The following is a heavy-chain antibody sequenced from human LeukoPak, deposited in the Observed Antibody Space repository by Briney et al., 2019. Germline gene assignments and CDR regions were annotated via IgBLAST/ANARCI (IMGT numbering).Heavy chain of an antibody. D-gene: IGHD2-15*01. CDR3: ARGGYCSGGSCYPTRRAMDY. CDR2: INHSGST. J-gene: IGHJ4*02. Sequence: PSETLSLTCAVYGGSFSGYYWSWIRQPPGKGLEWIGEINHSGSTNYNPSLKSRVTISVDTSKNQFSLKLSSVTAADTAVYYCARGGYCSGGSCYPTRRAMDYWGQGTLVTVSS. V-gene: IGHV4-34*01. CDR1: GGSFSGYY.